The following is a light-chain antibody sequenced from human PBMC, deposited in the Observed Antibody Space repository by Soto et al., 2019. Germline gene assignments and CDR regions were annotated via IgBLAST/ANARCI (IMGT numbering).Light chain of an antibody. Sequence: QSALTLAASVSGSPGQSITISCTGTSRDVGGYSYVSWYQLHPGKVPKLMIYDVSNRPSGVSNRFSGSKSGNTASLTISALQAEDEADYYCSSYTSTTTLVFGGGTKLTVL. J-gene: IGLJ3*02. CDR3: SSYTSTTTLV. CDR1: SRDVGGYSY. CDR2: DVS. V-gene: IGLV2-14*03.